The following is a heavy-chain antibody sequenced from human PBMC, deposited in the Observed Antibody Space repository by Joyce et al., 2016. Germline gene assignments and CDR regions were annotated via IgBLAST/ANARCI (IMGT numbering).Heavy chain of an antibody. CDR1: GASVRSSSTYY. Sequence: QLQLQESGPRLVKPSETLSLTCTVSGASVRSSSTYYWGWLRQTPGKGLEWIGSVYHSGSSYDNPYLFSRLSMSVDTAKNQFSLRLTSVTATDTAVYYCARHVRGAASLLRWFDSWGQGTLVTVSS. D-gene: IGHD3-10*01. V-gene: IGHV4-39*01. CDR2: VYHSGSS. CDR3: ARHVRGAASLLRWFDS. J-gene: IGHJ5*01.